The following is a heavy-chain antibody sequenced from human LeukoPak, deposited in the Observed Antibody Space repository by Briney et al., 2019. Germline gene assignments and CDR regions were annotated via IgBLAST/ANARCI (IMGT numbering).Heavy chain of an antibody. CDR2: IYHSGRT. V-gene: IGHV4-38-2*02. CDR3: AREGGGFDY. J-gene: IGHJ4*02. Sequence: SETLSLTCTVSGYSISNGYYWGWMRQPPGKGLEWIGSIYHSGRTHYNPSLKSRVIMSVDTSKNQFSLKLSSVTAADTAVYYCAREGGGFDYWGQGTLVTVSS. CDR1: GYSISNGYY. D-gene: IGHD3-16*01.